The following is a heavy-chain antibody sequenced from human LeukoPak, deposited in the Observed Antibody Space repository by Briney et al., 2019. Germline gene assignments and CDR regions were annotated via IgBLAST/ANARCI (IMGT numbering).Heavy chain of an antibody. D-gene: IGHD1-7*01. CDR1: GFTFSSYG. J-gene: IGHJ6*03. CDR3: AKRRGLELTYYYHMDV. V-gene: IGHV3-30*02. Sequence: PGGSLRLSCAASGFTFSSYGMHWVRQAPGKGLEWVAFIRYDGSNKYYADSVKGRFTISRDNSKNTLNLQMNSLRADDTAVYYCAKRRGLELTYYYHMDVWGKGTTVTVSS. CDR2: IRYDGSNK.